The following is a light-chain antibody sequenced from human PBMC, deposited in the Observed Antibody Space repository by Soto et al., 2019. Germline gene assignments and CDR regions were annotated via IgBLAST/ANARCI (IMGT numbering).Light chain of an antibody. Sequence: EIVMTQSPATLSLSPGERATLSCRASQSVSTNLDWYQQKLGQAPRRLIHRVSTRATGIPAKFSGSGSGTEFTLTISSLQSEDIAFYYCQQYHHWPPVPTLGQGTKVEIK. J-gene: IGKJ2*01. V-gene: IGKV3-15*01. CDR1: QSVSTN. CDR3: QQYHHWPPVPT. CDR2: RVS.